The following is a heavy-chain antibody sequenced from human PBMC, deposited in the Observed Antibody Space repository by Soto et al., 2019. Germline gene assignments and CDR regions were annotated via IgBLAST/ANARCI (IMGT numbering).Heavy chain of an antibody. CDR1: GGSVSSGSYY. J-gene: IGHJ5*02. Sequence: QVQLQESGPGLVKPSETLSLTCTVSGGSVSSGSYYWSWIRQPPGKGVEWIGYVYYSGSTNYNPSHKSRVTVSVHPSKNQLAPKLSSGTAADTAVYSCARVSRGRAWYHWLEPWGQGTLVSVSS. CDR2: VYYSGST. D-gene: IGHD6-19*01. CDR3: ARVSRGRAWYHWLEP. V-gene: IGHV4-61*01.